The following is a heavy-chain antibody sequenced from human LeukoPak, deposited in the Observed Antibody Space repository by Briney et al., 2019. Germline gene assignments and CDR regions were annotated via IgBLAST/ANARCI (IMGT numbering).Heavy chain of an antibody. D-gene: IGHD3-10*01. V-gene: IGHV1-69*05. CDR3: ARDPTPLWFGELKAFDI. CDR2: IIPIFGTA. J-gene: IGHJ3*02. CDR1: GGTFSSYA. Sequence: SVKVSCKAPGGTFSSYAISWVRQAPGQGLEWMGGIIPIFGTANYAQKFQGRVTITTDESTSTAYMELSSLRSEDTAVYYCARDPTPLWFGELKAFDIWGQGTMVTVSS.